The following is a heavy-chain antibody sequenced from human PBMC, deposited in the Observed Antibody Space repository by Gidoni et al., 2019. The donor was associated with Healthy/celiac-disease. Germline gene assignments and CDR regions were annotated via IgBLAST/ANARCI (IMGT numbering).Heavy chain of an antibody. CDR3: AASPPYAENWFDP. V-gene: IGHV1-58*01. D-gene: IGHD2-2*01. Sequence: QLQLVQSGPEVKKPGTSVKVSCKASGFTFTSSAVQWVRQARGQRLEWIGWIVVGSGNTNYAQKFQERVTITRDMSTSTAYMELSSLRSEDTAVYYCAASPPYAENWFDPWGQGTLVTVSS. CDR2: IVVGSGNT. CDR1: GFTFTSSA. J-gene: IGHJ5*02.